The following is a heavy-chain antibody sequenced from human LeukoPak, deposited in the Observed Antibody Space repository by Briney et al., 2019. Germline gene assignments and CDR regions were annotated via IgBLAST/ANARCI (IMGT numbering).Heavy chain of an antibody. J-gene: IGHJ5*02. CDR2: ISWNSGSI. V-gene: IGHV3-9*01. CDR1: GFTFDDYA. D-gene: IGHD6-19*01. Sequence: GGSPRLSCAASGFTFDDYAMHWVRQAPGKGLEWVSGISWNSGSIGYADSVKGRFTISRDNAKNSLYLQMNSLRAEDTALYYCAKAVNSGWRENWFDPWGQGTLVTVSS. CDR3: AKAVNSGWRENWFDP.